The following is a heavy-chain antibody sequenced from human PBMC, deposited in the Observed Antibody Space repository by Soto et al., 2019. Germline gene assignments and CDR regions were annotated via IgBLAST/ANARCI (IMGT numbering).Heavy chain of an antibody. Sequence: EVQLVESGGGLVQPGGSLRLSCEASGFTFRNYDMHWVRQGTGKGLEWVSGISAAGDPDYADSVEGRFTISRENAQNSFFLQMNSLRVGDTAVYSCARTDRYFYGLDVWGQGTTVIVSS. J-gene: IGHJ6*02. V-gene: IGHV3-13*05. CDR3: ARTDRYFYGLDV. CDR1: GFTFRNYD. CDR2: ISAAGDP.